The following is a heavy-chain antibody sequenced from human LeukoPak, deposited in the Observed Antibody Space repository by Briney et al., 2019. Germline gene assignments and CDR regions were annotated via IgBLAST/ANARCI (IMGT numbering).Heavy chain of an antibody. V-gene: IGHV3-7*01. J-gene: IGHJ4*02. D-gene: IGHD5-18*01. CDR3: ATSVDTAAGPY. CDR1: GFSFSSYW. Sequence: GGSLRLSCAASGFSFSSYWMTWVRQAPGKGLEWVANIKGDGSAQFYVDSVKGRFAISRDNARNSLYLHMNSLRDEDTAVYYCATSVDTAAGPYWGQGTLVTVSS. CDR2: IKGDGSAQ.